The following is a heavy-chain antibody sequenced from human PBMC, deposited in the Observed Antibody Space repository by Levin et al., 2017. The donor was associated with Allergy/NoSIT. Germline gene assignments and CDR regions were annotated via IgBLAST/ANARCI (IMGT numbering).Heavy chain of an antibody. V-gene: IGHV4-30-2*01. CDR3: ARVAGYSYGYYFDY. J-gene: IGHJ4*02. CDR1: GDSISSGGYS. D-gene: IGHD5-18*01. CDR2: IYLSGST. Sequence: SETLSLTCAVSGDSISSGGYSWSWIRQPLGTGLEWIGNIYLSGSTYYNPSLKSRVTISVDRSKNQFSLNLSSVTAADTAVYYCARVAGYSYGYYFDYWGQGTLVTVSS.